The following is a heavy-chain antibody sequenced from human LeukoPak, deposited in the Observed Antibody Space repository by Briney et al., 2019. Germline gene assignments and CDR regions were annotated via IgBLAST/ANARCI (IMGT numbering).Heavy chain of an antibody. V-gene: IGHV3-23*01. J-gene: IGHJ4*02. CDR3: AKGGGSSCYSPSDY. CDR2: ISGSGTDT. D-gene: IGHD2-15*01. Sequence: GGSLRPSCGGSGFTFSSDAMSWVRQAPGKGLEWVSAISGSGTDTFYANSVKGRFTISRDNPKNTLYLQMNSLRAEDTAVYYCAKGGGSSCYSPSDYWGQGTLVTVSS. CDR1: GFTFSSDA.